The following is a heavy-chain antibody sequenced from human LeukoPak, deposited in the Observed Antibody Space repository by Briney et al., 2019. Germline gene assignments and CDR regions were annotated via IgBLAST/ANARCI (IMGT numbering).Heavy chain of an antibody. V-gene: IGHV1-46*01. CDR3: ARESSYGYEYFDY. J-gene: IGHJ4*02. CDR1: GYTFTSCY. CDR2: INPSGGST. Sequence: ASVKVSCKASGYTFTSCYIHWVRQAPGQGLEWMGMINPSGGSTSYAQKFQGRVTMTRDTSTSTVYMELSSLRSEDTAVYNCARESSYGYEYFDYWGQGTLVTVSS. D-gene: IGHD5-18*01.